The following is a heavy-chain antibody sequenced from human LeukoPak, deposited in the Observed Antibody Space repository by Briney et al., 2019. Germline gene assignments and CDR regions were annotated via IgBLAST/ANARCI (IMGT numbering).Heavy chain of an antibody. CDR1: GVSISSNSYY. Sequence: SETLSLTCAVSGVSISSNSYYWRWIRQPPGKGLEWIGSIYYSGSTYYNPSLKSRVTISVDTSKNQFSLKLSSVTAADTAVYYCASGRGGYIAAADYFDYWGQGTLVTVSS. V-gene: IGHV4-39*01. D-gene: IGHD6-13*01. CDR2: IYYSGST. CDR3: ASGRGGYIAAADYFDY. J-gene: IGHJ4*02.